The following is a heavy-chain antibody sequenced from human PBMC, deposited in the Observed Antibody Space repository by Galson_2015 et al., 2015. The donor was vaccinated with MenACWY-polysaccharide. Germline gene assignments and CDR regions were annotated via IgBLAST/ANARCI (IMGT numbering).Heavy chain of an antibody. V-gene: IGHV4-59*01. Sequence: ETLSLTCTVSRGSIASFYWSWVRQSPGKELECIGSINYSGSTDYNPSLKSRLTLSVDTSTNQFSLQLRSVTAADTAVYLCARSPAVQRWPDIIAGGLDIWGQGKMVTVS. J-gene: IGHJ3*02. CDR3: ARSPAVQRWPDIIAGGLDI. D-gene: IGHD5-24*01. CDR2: INYSGST. CDR1: RGSIASFY.